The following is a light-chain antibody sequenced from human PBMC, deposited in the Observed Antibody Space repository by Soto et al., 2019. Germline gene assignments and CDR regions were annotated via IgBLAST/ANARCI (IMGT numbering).Light chain of an antibody. CDR2: AAS. Sequence: GDRGTLTCRASQCIGVYLAWFQQKPGNVPKLLIYAASTLQSGVPSRFSGSGSGTDFTLTISSLQPEDVATYYCQKYNSAPLTFGGGTKVEIK. J-gene: IGKJ4*01. CDR3: QKYNSAPLT. V-gene: IGKV1-27*01. CDR1: QCIGVY.